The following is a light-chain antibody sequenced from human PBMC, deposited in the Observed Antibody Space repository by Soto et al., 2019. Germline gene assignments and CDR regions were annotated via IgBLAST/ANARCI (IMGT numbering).Light chain of an antibody. CDR1: SSDVGNYNS. CDR3: CSYIGSYSYV. Sequence: QPVLTQPRSVSGSPGQSVTISCTGTSSDVGNYNSVSWYQHHPGKAPKLMIYDVNKWPSGVPDRFSGSKSGNTASLTISGLQAEDEADYYCCSYIGSYSYVFGTGTKVTVL. J-gene: IGLJ1*01. CDR2: DVN. V-gene: IGLV2-11*01.